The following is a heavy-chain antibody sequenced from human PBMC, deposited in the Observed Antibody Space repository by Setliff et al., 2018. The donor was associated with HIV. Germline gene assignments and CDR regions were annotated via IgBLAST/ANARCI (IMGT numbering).Heavy chain of an antibody. CDR1: TFTFDSFS. D-gene: IGHD2-2*01. CDR3: ARWSCGRATCYDSPYNWFEP. V-gene: IGHV3-7*03. CDR2: INQDGSEK. J-gene: IGHJ5*02. Sequence: PGGSLRLSCATSTFTFDSFSMTWVRQAPGKGLEWVANINQDGSEKNYLDSVKGRFAISKDFAKRSVYLQMDNLRAEDTAVYYCARWSCGRATCYDSPYNWFEPWGQGTLVTVSS.